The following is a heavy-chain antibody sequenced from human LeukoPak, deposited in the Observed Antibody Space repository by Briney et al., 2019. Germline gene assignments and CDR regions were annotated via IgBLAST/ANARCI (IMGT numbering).Heavy chain of an antibody. CDR2: TYSDGNT. V-gene: IGHV3-53*01. CDR3: ARVSIDWSMYYFDY. CDR1: GFSVSSTY. D-gene: IGHD3-9*01. Sequence: GGSLRLSCAVSGFSVSSTYMTWVRQAPGKGLEWVSITYSDGNTYYADSVKGRFTISRDNSKNTLYLQMNSLRAEDTAVYYCARVSIDWSMYYFDYWGQGTLVTVSS. J-gene: IGHJ4*02.